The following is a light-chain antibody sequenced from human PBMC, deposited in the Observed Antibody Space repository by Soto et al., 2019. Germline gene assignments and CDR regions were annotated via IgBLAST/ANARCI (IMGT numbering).Light chain of an antibody. CDR3: MQGAHWPPFT. Sequence: DVVMTQSPLSLPVTLGQPASISCRSSQSLVYSDGNTFLSWFQQRPGQSPRRLIYKVSNRDSGVPDRFSGSGAGTDFTMKISRVAAEDVGVYYCMQGAHWPPFTFGPGTKVDI. V-gene: IGKV2-30*01. CDR2: KVS. J-gene: IGKJ3*01. CDR1: QSLVYSDGNTF.